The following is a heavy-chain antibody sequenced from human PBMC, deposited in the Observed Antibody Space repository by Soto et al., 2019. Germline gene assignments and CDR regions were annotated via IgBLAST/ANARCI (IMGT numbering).Heavy chain of an antibody. J-gene: IGHJ6*02. CDR3: AREIDSRVIAARNYYYGMDV. Sequence: GGSLRLSCAASGFTFSSYAMHWVRQAPGKGLEWVAVISHDGSNKYYADSVKGRFTSSRDNSKNTLYLQMNSLRAEDTAVYYCAREIDSRVIAARNYYYGMDVWGQGTTVTVSS. CDR2: ISHDGSNK. D-gene: IGHD6-6*01. V-gene: IGHV3-30-3*01. CDR1: GFTFSSYA.